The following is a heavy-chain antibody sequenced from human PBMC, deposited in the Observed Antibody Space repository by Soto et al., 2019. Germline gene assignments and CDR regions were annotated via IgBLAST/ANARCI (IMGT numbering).Heavy chain of an antibody. CDR1: GYTFTSYG. J-gene: IGHJ4*02. D-gene: IGHD1-26*01. V-gene: IGHV1-18*01. CDR2: ISAYNGNT. CDR3: ARVSRIVGASYFDY. Sequence: ASVKGSCQASGYTFTSYGISWVRQAPGQGLEWMGWISAYNGNTNYAQKLQGRVTMTTDTSTSTAYMELRSLRSDDTAVYYCARVSRIVGASYFDYWGQGTLVTVAS.